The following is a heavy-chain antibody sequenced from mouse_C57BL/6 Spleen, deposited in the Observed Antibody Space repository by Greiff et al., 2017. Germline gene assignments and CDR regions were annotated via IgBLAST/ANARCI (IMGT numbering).Heavy chain of an antibody. J-gene: IGHJ2*01. CDR1: GYSITSGYY. CDR3: ARERADGYYDY. Sequence: EVKLQESGPGLVKPSQSLSLTCSVTGYSITSGYYWNWIRQLPGNKLEWMGYISYDGSNYYNPSLKNRISLTRDTSKNQFFLKLNSVTNEDTATYYCARERADGYYDYWGKGTTLTVSS. CDR2: ISYDGSN. V-gene: IGHV3-6*01. D-gene: IGHD2-3*01.